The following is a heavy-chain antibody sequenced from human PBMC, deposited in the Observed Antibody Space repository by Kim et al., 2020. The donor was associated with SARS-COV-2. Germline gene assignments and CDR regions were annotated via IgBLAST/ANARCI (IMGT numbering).Heavy chain of an antibody. CDR3: ARGEEGYCSGGSCYEPSYGMDV. CDR1: GFTFSSYD. CDR2: IGTAGDT. Sequence: GGSLRLSCAASGFTFSSYDMHWVRQATGKGLEWVSAIGTAGDTYYPGSVKGRFTISRENAKNSLYLQMNSLRAGDTAVYYCARGEEGYCSGGSCYEPSYGMDVRGQGTTVTVSS. D-gene: IGHD2-15*01. J-gene: IGHJ6*02. V-gene: IGHV3-13*01.